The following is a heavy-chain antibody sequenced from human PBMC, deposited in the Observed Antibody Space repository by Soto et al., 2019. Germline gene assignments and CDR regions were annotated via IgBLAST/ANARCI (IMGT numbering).Heavy chain of an antibody. Sequence: EVQLVESGGALVQPGGSLRLSCAASGFTFSSYWMHWVRQAPGKGLVWVSRINGDGSTTTYADSVKGRFIISRDNAKNMLYLQMNSLTAEDTAVYYCARPSYDGSGTPFDHWGQGTLVTVSS. J-gene: IGHJ4*02. V-gene: IGHV3-74*01. CDR1: GFTFSSYW. CDR3: ARPSYDGSGTPFDH. D-gene: IGHD3-22*01. CDR2: INGDGSTT.